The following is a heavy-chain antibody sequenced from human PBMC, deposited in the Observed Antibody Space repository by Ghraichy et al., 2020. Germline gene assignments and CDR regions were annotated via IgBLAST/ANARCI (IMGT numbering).Heavy chain of an antibody. Sequence: LSLTCAASGFTFGSNWMTWVRQAPGKGLEWVGNIKQDGSEKYYVGSVKGRFSISRDNAKNSLYLQMNSLGDEDTAVYYCARAVHRVGPYLDYWGQGTLVTVSS. CDR2: IKQDGSEK. CDR1: GFTFGSNW. J-gene: IGHJ4*02. CDR3: ARAVHRVGPYLDY. V-gene: IGHV3-7*01. D-gene: IGHD1-26*01.